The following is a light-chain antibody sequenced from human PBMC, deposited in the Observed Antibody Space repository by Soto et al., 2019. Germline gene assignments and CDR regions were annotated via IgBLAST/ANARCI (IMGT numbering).Light chain of an antibody. CDR1: SSNIGAGYD. V-gene: IGLV1-40*01. CDR2: VNS. Sequence: QSVLTQPPSVSGAPGQRVTISCTGSSSNIGAGYDVHWYQQLPGTAPKLLIYVNSNRPSGVPDRFSGSKSGTSASLAITGLQAEDEAGYYCQSYDSSLSVVFGGGTKLTVL. J-gene: IGLJ2*01. CDR3: QSYDSSLSVV.